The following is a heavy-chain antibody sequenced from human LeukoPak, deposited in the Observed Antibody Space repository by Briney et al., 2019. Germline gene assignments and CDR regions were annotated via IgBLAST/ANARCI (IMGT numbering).Heavy chain of an antibody. CDR3: AAKESFNSGGYYYP. CDR2: IIPFLAII. D-gene: IGHD3-22*01. CDR1: GGNFNNYA. V-gene: IGHV1-69*04. Sequence: SVKVSCKTSGGNFNNYAINWVRQAPGQGLEWMGRIIPFLAIINNAQRFQGRLTLTADKSTSTAYMELSSLRSEDTAVYYCAAKESFNSGGYYYPWGQGTLVTVSS. J-gene: IGHJ5*02.